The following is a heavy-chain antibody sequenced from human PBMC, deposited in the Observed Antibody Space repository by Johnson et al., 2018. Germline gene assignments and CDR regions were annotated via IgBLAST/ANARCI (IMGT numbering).Heavy chain of an antibody. CDR2: IKSKTDGGTT. CDR3: TTGAYCSGGSCYPSYYYYYYMDV. CDR1: GFTFSNAW. D-gene: IGHD2-15*01. V-gene: IGHV3-15*07. J-gene: IGHJ6*03. Sequence: VQLVESGGGLVKPGGSLRLSCAASGFTFSNAWMNWVRQAPGKGLEWVGRIKSKTDGGTTDYAAPVKGRFTIPRDDSKNTLYLQMNSLKTEDTAVYYCTTGAYCSGGSCYPSYYYYYYMDVWGKGTTVTVSS.